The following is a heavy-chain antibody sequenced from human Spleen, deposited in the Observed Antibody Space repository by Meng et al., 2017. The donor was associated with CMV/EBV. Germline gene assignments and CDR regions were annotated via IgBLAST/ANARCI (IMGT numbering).Heavy chain of an antibody. CDR1: SYS. CDR3: ETDYDTTTGRPQVGGFDP. V-gene: IGHV1-69*04. Sequence: SYSSSWVRQAPGRGLEWMGRINPVFQVTKYSQKCQGRVTSTADKSTSTAYMELSSLRAEDTAVYYCETDYDTTTGRPQVGGFDPWGQGTLVTVSS. D-gene: IGHD3-16*01. J-gene: IGHJ5*02. CDR2: INPVFQVT.